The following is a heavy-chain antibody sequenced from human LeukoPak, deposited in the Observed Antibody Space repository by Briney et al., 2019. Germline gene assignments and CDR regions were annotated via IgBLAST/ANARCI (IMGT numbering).Heavy chain of an antibody. D-gene: IGHD6-6*01. CDR2: MYYSGST. CDR3: ARIAARYFVDY. J-gene: IGHJ4*02. CDR1: GGSINTYH. V-gene: IGHV4-59*01. Sequence: SETLSLTCTVSGGSINTYHWSWFRQPPGKGLEWIGYMYYSGSTNYNPSLKSRVTISGDTSKNQFSLKLSSVTAADTAVYYCARIAARYFVDYWGQGTLVTVSS.